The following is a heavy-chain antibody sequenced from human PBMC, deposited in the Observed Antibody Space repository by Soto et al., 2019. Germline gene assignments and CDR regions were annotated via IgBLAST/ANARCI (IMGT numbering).Heavy chain of an antibody. D-gene: IGHD4-17*01. CDR3: ASPKDYGGNSYFDY. J-gene: IGHJ4*02. Sequence: QVQLVESGGGVVQPGRSLRLSCAASGFTFSSYGMHWVRQAPGKGLEWVAVISYDGSNKNYADSVKGRFTISRDNSKNTLSLQMNSLRAEDTAVYYCASPKDYGGNSYFDYWGQGTLVTVSS. CDR2: ISYDGSNK. CDR1: GFTFSSYG. V-gene: IGHV3-30*03.